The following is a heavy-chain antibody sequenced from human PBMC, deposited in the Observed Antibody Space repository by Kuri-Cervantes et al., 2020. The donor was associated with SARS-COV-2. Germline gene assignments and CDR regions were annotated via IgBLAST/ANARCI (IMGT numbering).Heavy chain of an antibody. V-gene: IGHV1-3*01. CDR2: INAGNGNT. CDR3: ARGVSHIAAAGLYYFDY. D-gene: IGHD6-13*01. Sequence: ASVKVSCKASGYTFTSYAMHWVRQAPGQRLEWMGWINAGNGNTKYSQKFQGRVTITRDTSTSTVYMELSSLRSEDTAVYYCARGVSHIAAAGLYYFDYWGQGTLVTVSS. J-gene: IGHJ4*02. CDR1: GYTFTSYA.